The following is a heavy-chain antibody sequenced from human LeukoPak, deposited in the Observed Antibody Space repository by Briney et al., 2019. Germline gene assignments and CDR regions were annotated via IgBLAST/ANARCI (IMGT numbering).Heavy chain of an antibody. CDR1: GGSFSGYY. D-gene: IGHD6-19*01. V-gene: IGHV4-34*01. J-gene: IGHJ5*02. CDR3: ARDVAVAGTFWFDP. CDR2: IYHSGST. Sequence: SETLSLTCAVYGGSFSGYYWSWIRQPPGKGLEWIGYIYHSGSTYYNPSLKSRVTISVDRSKNQFSLKLSSVTAADTAVYYCARDVAVAGTFWFDPWGQGTLVTVSS.